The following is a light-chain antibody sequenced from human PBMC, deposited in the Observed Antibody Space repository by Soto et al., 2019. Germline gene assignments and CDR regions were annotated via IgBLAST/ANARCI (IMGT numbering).Light chain of an antibody. CDR2: EVS. CDR1: SSEVGFYNY. CDR3: SSYTTSSTRV. J-gene: IGLJ1*01. V-gene: IGLV2-14*01. Sequence: QSALTQPASVSGSPGQSIAISCTGSSSEVGFYNYVSWYQQHPGEVPKLIIFEVSNRPSGVSNLFSGSKSGNTASLTISGLQAEDEAAYYCSSYTTSSTRVFGPGTELTLL.